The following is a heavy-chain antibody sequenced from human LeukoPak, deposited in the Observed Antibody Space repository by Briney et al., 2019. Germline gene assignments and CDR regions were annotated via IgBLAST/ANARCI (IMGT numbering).Heavy chain of an antibody. D-gene: IGHD3-22*01. CDR1: GGSMSSSF. CDR2: IYHSGSA. Sequence: SETLSLTCTVSGGSMSSSFWSWIRQPPGKGLEWIGYIYHSGSASYNPSLKSRVTMSVDTSTLQFSLKMTSITTADTAVYYRARGSDTGMIGVFDHWGQGTLVTVSS. J-gene: IGHJ4*02. CDR3: ARGSDTGMIGVFDH. V-gene: IGHV4-59*01.